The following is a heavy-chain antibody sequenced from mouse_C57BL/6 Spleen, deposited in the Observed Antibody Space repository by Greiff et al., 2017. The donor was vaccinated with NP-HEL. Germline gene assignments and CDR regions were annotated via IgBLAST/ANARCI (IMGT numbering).Heavy chain of an antibody. CDR2: ISSGGSYT. J-gene: IGHJ4*01. Sequence: EVKVVESGGDLVKPGGSLKLSCAASGFTFSSYGMSWVRQTPDKRLEWVATISSGGSYTYYPDSVKGRFTISRDNAKNTLYLQMSSLKSEDTAMYYCASLITTVVARAMDYWGQGTSVTVSS. CDR3: ASLITTVVARAMDY. V-gene: IGHV5-6*01. CDR1: GFTFSSYG. D-gene: IGHD1-1*01.